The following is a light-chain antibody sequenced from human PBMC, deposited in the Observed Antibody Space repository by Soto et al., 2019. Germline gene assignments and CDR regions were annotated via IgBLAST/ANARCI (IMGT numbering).Light chain of an antibody. Sequence: EMMLTQSPGTLSLSPGERATLSCRASQSIGSNLAWYQQKPDQAPRLLIYGASTRATGIPARFSGSGSGTEFTLTISSLQSEDFAVYYCQQYNNWTAITFGQGTRLEIK. J-gene: IGKJ5*01. V-gene: IGKV3D-15*01. CDR3: QQYNNWTAIT. CDR2: GAS. CDR1: QSIGSN.